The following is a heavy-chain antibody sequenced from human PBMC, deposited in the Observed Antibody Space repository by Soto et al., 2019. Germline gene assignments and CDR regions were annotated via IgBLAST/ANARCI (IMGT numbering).Heavy chain of an antibody. CDR2: IYWDDDK. J-gene: IGHJ3*01. Sequence: QITLKESGPTLVKPTQTLTLTCTFSGFSLSTSGVGVGWIRQPPGKALEWLALIYWDDDKSYSPSLKRRLTVTKDTSRNQVVLRMTNVGPVDTATYYCAHRRLHVILTATPHEAFDVWGQGTTVTVSS. CDR1: GFSLSTSGVG. D-gene: IGHD2-21*02. CDR3: AHRRLHVILTATPHEAFDV. V-gene: IGHV2-5*02.